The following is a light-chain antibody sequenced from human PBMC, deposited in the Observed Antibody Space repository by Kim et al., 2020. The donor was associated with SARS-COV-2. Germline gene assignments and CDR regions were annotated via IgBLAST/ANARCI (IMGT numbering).Light chain of an antibody. Sequence: SAGERATLSCRASQTVEKIYLGWYQQKPGQAPRLLIYDASVRATGLPDRFSGSGSGTDFTLTIASLEAEDFGLYYCHQYARDPLAFGGGTKVDIK. CDR1: QTVEKIY. CDR2: DAS. V-gene: IGKV3-20*01. J-gene: IGKJ4*01. CDR3: HQYARDPLA.